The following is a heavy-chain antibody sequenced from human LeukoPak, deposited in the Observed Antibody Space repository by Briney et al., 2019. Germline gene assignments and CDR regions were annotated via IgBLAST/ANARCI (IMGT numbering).Heavy chain of an antibody. D-gene: IGHD3-22*01. J-gene: IGHJ4*02. CDR3: VKGSKPILVVTPIDY. Sequence: PGRSLRLSCTASGFTFGDYAMHWVRQAPGKGLEYVSAISLNGGSTYYADSVRGRFTISRDNSKNTLYLQMSSLRAEDTAVYYCVKGSKPILVVTPIDYWGQGTLVTVSS. V-gene: IGHV3-64D*06. CDR2: ISLNGGST. CDR1: GFTFGDYA.